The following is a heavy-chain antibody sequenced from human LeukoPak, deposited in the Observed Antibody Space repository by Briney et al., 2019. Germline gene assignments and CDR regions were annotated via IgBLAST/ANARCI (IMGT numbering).Heavy chain of an antibody. CDR1: GGSFSGYY. D-gene: IGHD6-6*01. Sequence: SETLSLTCAVYGGSFSGYYWSWIRQPPGKGLEWIGVINHSGSTNYNPSLKSRVTISVDTSKNQFSLKLSSVTAADTAVYYCARRAIAARPWDYWGQGTLVTVSS. CDR3: ARRAIAARPWDY. V-gene: IGHV4-34*01. CDR2: INHSGST. J-gene: IGHJ4*02.